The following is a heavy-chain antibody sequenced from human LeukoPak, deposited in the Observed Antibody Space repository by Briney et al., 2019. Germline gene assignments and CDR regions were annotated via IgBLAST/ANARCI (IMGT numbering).Heavy chain of an antibody. J-gene: IGHJ5*02. CDR1: GFTYSNYW. Sequence: GGSLRLSCVASGFTYSNYWTHWVRQPPGKGLVWVSRIYVDGRTTNYADSVKGRFTISRDNAKNTVYLEMNSLSVEDTATYYCIRDFRSADLWGQGTLVTVTS. CDR3: IRDFRSADL. CDR2: IYVDGRTT. V-gene: IGHV3-74*01.